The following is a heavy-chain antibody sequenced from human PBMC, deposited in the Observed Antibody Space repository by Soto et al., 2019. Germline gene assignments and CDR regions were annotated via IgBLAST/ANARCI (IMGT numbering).Heavy chain of an antibody. CDR1: GGSISSSNW. V-gene: IGHV4-4*02. J-gene: IGHJ6*02. D-gene: IGHD5-18*01. CDR3: ARDKRTQDTAMVTAYYYYYGMDV. CDR2: IYHSGST. Sequence: SETLSLTCAVSGGSISSSNWWSWVRQPPGKGLEWIGEIYHSGSTNYNPSLKSRVTISVDKSKNQFSLKLSSVTAADTAVYYCARDKRTQDTAMVTAYYYYYGMDVWGQGTTVTVSS.